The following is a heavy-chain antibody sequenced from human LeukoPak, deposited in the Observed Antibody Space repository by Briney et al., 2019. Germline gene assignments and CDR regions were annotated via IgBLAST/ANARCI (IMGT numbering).Heavy chain of an antibody. V-gene: IGHV4-30-4*01. J-gene: IGHJ1*01. CDR2: ISYGATT. CDR3: AALYSSGWYDYLRH. D-gene: IGHD6-19*01. Sequence: SETLSLTCNVSGASVSSGDYRWSWIRQSPGKGLEWIADISYGATTNYNPSLRSRITISIDVPMNRFSLKMNSVTAADTAIYYCAALYSSGWYDYLRHWGQGTLATVSS. CDR1: GASVSSGDYR.